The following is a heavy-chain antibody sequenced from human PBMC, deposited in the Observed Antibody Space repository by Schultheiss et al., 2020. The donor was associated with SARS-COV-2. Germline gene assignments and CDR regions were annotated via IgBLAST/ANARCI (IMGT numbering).Heavy chain of an antibody. CDR3: ARDTSSSGWYY. J-gene: IGHJ4*02. CDR1: GGSISSYY. Sequence: SQTLSLTCTVSGGSISSYYWSWIRQPPGKGLEWIGYIYYSGSTNYNPSLKSRVTISVDTSKNQFSLKLSSVTAADTAVYYCARDTSSSGWYYWGQGTLVTVSS. D-gene: IGHD6-19*01. CDR2: IYYSGST. V-gene: IGHV4-59*01.